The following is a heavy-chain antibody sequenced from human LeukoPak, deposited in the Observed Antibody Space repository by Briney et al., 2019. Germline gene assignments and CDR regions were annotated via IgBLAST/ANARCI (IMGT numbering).Heavy chain of an antibody. D-gene: IGHD6-6*01. CDR1: GFNFNTYT. CDR2: ISSDSSYI. V-gene: IGHV3-21*01. Sequence: GGSLRLSCAASGFNFNTYTMNWVRQAPGKGLEWVSSISSDSSYIYYADAVHGRFTVSRDNAKYSLYLQMNSLRAEDTAVYYCAKIATLAAPFDYWGQGTLVTVSS. CDR3: AKIATLAAPFDY. J-gene: IGHJ4*02.